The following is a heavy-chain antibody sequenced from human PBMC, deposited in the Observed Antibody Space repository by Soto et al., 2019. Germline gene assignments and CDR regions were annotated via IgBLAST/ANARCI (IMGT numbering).Heavy chain of an antibody. D-gene: IGHD3-9*01. J-gene: IGHJ4*02. CDR1: GFTFTSYA. Sequence: EVQLLESGGDLVRPGGSLRLSCAASGFTFTSYAMSWIGQAPGKGLEWVSAITGGGDNTYYADSVKGRFTISRDNSKNTLYLQMNSLRAEDTAFYYCTQDGGSRDWLTVNWGQGTLVTVSS. CDR2: ITGGGDNT. V-gene: IGHV3-23*01. CDR3: TQDGGSRDWLTVN.